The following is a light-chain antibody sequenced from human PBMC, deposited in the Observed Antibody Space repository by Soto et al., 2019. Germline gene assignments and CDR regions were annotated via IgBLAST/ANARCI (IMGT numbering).Light chain of an antibody. CDR1: NIGSKS. V-gene: IGLV3-21*04. CDR2: YDN. Sequence: SYELTQPPSVSVAPGKTARITCGGNNIGSKSVYWYQQKPGQAPVLVVYYDNDRPSGIPERFSGSNSGNTATLTISRVEAGDEADYSCQVWDSSTDHPGVFGGGTQLTVL. J-gene: IGLJ2*01. CDR3: QVWDSSTDHPGV.